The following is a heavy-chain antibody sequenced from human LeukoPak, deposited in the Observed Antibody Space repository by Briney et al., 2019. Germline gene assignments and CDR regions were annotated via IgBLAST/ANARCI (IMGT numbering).Heavy chain of an antibody. CDR2: IDHSGST. V-gene: IGHV4-38-2*02. CDR3: ARDSALAQAVMFDY. J-gene: IGHJ4*02. D-gene: IGHD6-19*01. CDR1: GYSISSGYY. Sequence: SETLSLTCTVSGYSISSGYYWGWIRQPPGQRLEWTGSIDHSGSTYYNPSLKSRITISVDTSKNQFSLKLSSVTAADTAVYYCARDSALAQAVMFDYWGQGTLVSVSS.